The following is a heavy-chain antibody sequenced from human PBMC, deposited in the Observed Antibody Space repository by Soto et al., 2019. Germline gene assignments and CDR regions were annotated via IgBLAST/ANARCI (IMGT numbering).Heavy chain of an antibody. CDR2: IYYSGST. J-gene: IGHJ5*02. CDR1: GGSISSYY. Sequence: PSETLSLTCTVAGGSISSYYWSCIRQPPGKGLEWIGYIYYSGSTNYNPSLKSRVTISVDTSKNQFSLKLSSVTAADTAVYYCARDGNRSGFGELLNGWFDPWGQGTLVTVSS. CDR3: ARDGNRSGFGELLNGWFDP. V-gene: IGHV4-59*01. D-gene: IGHD3-10*01.